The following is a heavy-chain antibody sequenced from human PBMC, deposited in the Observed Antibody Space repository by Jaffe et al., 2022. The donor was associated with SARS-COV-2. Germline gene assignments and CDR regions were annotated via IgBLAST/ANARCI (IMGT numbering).Heavy chain of an antibody. V-gene: IGHV5-10-1*03. CDR1: GYRFTTYW. D-gene: IGHD5-12*01. CDR2: IDCSDSHT. Sequence: EVQLVQSGAEVKKPGESLKISCKGSGYRFTTYWISWVRQMPGKGLEWMGTIDCSDSHTNYSPSFQGHVTISVDKSISTAYLQWSSLQATETAMYYCARHGGRSGYDNPWFDPWGQGTQVIVSP. CDR3: ARHGGRSGYDNPWFDP. J-gene: IGHJ5*02.